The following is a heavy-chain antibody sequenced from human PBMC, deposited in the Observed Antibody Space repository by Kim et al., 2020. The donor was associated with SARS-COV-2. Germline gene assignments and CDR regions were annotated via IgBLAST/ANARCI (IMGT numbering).Heavy chain of an antibody. CDR2: ILPVFRRT. D-gene: IGHD3-10*01. CDR1: GGTFSTYG. CDR3: ARSSARASYNWFDP. V-gene: IGHV1-69*13. J-gene: IGHJ5*02. Sequence: SVKVSCQASGGTFSTYGLSWVRQAPGQGLEWMGGILPVFRRTNYAEKFQDRLTITADESTSKTYMELSSLTSEDTAVYYCARSSARASYNWFDPWGQGTLVTVSS.